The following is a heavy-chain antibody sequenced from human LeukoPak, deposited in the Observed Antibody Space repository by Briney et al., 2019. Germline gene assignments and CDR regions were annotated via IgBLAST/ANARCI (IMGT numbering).Heavy chain of an antibody. Sequence: SETLSLTCTVSGGSISSYYWSWIRQPPAKGLEWIGYISYSGSTNFNPSLKSRVTISVGTYKNQFSLKLSSVTAADTAVYYCAREGTAGTNLNWFDPWGQGTLVTVSS. CDR1: GGSISSYY. CDR3: AREGTAGTNLNWFDP. D-gene: IGHD1-1*01. CDR2: ISYSGST. J-gene: IGHJ5*02. V-gene: IGHV4-59*01.